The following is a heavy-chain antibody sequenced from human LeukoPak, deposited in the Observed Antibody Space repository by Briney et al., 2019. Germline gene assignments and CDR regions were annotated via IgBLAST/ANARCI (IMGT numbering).Heavy chain of an antibody. V-gene: IGHV1-8*01. J-gene: IGHJ5*02. D-gene: IGHD3-3*01. Sequence: ASVKVSCKASEYTLTSYDINWVRQATGQGLEWMGWMNPNSGNTGYAQKFQGRVTMTRNTSISTAYMELSSLRSEDTAMYYCARANMHRGGVPRWFDPWGQGTLVTVSS. CDR1: EYTLTSYD. CDR3: ARANMHRGGVPRWFDP. CDR2: MNPNSGNT.